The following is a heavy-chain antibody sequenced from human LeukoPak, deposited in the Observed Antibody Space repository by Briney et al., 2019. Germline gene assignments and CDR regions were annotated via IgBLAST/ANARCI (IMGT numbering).Heavy chain of an antibody. CDR2: ISAYNGNT. D-gene: IGHD3-22*01. Sequence: ASVKVSCKASGYTFTSYGISWVRQAPGQGLEWMGWISAYNGNTNYAQKLQGRVTMTTDTSTSTAYMELRSLRSDDTAVYYCARPVAYYDSSGGYYYYYYMDVWGKGTTVTVSS. J-gene: IGHJ6*03. V-gene: IGHV1-18*01. CDR3: ARPVAYYDSSGGYYYYYYMDV. CDR1: GYTFTSYG.